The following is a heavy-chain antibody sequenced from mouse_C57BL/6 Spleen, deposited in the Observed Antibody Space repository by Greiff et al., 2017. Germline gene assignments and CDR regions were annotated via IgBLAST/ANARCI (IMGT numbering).Heavy chain of an antibody. Sequence: EVMLVESGEGLVKPGGSLKLSCAASGFTFSSYAMSWVRQTPEKRLEWVAYISSGGDYIYYADTVKGRFTISRDNARNTLYLQMSSLKSEDTAMYYCTRDRDGYYDAMDYWGQGTSVTVSS. CDR1: GFTFSSYA. CDR3: TRDRDGYYDAMDY. V-gene: IGHV5-9-1*02. D-gene: IGHD2-3*01. CDR2: ISSGGDYI. J-gene: IGHJ4*01.